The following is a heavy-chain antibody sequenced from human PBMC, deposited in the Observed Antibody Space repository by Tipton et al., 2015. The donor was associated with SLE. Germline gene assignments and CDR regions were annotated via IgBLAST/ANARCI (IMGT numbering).Heavy chain of an antibody. CDR2: ISADGGDT. V-gene: IGHV3-64*01. CDR1: GFSFSTAP. J-gene: IGHJ3*02. D-gene: IGHD1-26*01. Sequence: GFLRLSCEAAGFSFSTAPMHWVRQAPGKGLECVSAISADGGDTYYGNSVKGRFTISRDNSKNTLFLRMDSLRDEDMGIYYCTRHRMGGGTGGFDIWGQGTLVTVSS. CDR3: TRHRMGGGTGGFDI.